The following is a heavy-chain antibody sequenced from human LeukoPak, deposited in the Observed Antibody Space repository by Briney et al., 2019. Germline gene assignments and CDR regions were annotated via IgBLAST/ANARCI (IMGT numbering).Heavy chain of an antibody. CDR2: IHTSGST. V-gene: IGHV4-4*07. D-gene: IGHD6-19*01. J-gene: IGHJ4*02. CDR1: GGSVSNYH. Sequence: SETLSLTCTVSGGSVSNYHWSWIRQPAGKGLEWIGQIHTSGSTNYNPPLKSRVTMSIDTTEDQVSLTIRSVTAADTAFYYCARRDISSGWSFDYWGQGTLVTVSS. CDR3: ARRDISSGWSFDY.